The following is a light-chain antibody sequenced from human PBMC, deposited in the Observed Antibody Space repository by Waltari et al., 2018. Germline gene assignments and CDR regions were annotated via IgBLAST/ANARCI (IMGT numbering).Light chain of an antibody. Sequence: DIQMTQSPSSVSASVGDRVTITCRASRAITNYVNWYQQRPGLAPKLLIYAASTLQGGVHTRFSGSGSGTDFTLTISSLQIEDFATYYCQQSHSAPLAFGGGTRLEI. V-gene: IGKV1-39*01. J-gene: IGKJ4*01. CDR2: AAS. CDR1: RAITNY. CDR3: QQSHSAPLA.